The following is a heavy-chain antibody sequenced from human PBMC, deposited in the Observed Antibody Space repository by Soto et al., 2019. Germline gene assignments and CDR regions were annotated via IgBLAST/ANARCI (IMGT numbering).Heavy chain of an antibody. CDR3: ARNVVVTAGVKSNAFDI. CDR1: GGSISSGGYS. V-gene: IGHV4-30-2*01. Sequence: SETLSLTCAVSGGSISSGGYSWSWIRQPPGEGLEWIGYIYHSGSTYYNPSLKSRVTISVDRSKNQFSLKLSSVTAADTAVYYCARNVVVTAGVKSNAFDIWGQGTMVTVSS. D-gene: IGHD2-21*02. CDR2: IYHSGST. J-gene: IGHJ3*02.